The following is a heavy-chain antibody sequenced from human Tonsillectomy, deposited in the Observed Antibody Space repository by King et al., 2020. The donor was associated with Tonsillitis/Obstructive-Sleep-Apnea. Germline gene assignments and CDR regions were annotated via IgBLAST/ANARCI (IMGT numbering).Heavy chain of an antibody. CDR2: IKQEGSDK. CDR1: RFTFSDYW. Sequence: VQLVESGGGLVQPGGSLRLSGAASRFTFSDYWMSWVRQAPGKGPEGVANIKQEGSDKYYVDSVRGRFTISRDNAKNSLYLQMNSLRVEDTAVYYCARDGGVGEGDVWGKGTTVTVSS. CDR3: ARDGGVGEGDV. V-gene: IGHV3-7*01. J-gene: IGHJ6*04. D-gene: IGHD3-16*01.